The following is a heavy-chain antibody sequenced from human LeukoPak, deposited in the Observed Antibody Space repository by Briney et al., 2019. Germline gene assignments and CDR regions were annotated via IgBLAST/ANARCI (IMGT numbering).Heavy chain of an antibody. J-gene: IGHJ4*02. D-gene: IGHD5-18*01. CDR3: ARVAQLWLRIDY. CDR1: GFTFSSYA. Sequence: PGGSLRLSCAASGFTFSSYAMSWVRQAPGKGLEWVSAISGSGGSTYYADSVKGRFTISRHNSKNTLYLQMNSLRAEDTAVYYCARVAQLWLRIDYWGQGTLVTVSS. CDR2: ISGSGGST. V-gene: IGHV3-23*01.